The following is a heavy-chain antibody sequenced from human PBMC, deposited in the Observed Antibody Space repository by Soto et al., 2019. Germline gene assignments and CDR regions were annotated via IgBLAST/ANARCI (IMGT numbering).Heavy chain of an antibody. D-gene: IGHD6-19*01. V-gene: IGHV3-53*01. CDR3: ARVRIAVAKELDYYQSYAMDV. CDR1: GFTVSTNY. J-gene: IGHJ6*02. CDR2: IYSGGRT. Sequence: EVQVVESGGGLIQPGGSLRLSCAASGFTVSTNYMSWVRQAPGKGLEWVSAIYSGGRTYYADSVKGRFTISRDNSKNTVYLQMNRLRAEDTAVYFCARVRIAVAKELDYYQSYAMDVWGQGTTVTVSS.